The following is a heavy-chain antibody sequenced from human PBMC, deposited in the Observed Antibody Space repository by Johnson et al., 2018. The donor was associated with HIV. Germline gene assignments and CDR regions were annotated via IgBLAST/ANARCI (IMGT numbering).Heavy chain of an antibody. CDR3: TRVARGDSSGHDAFDI. CDR1: GFTFSSYD. CDR2: IGTAGDT. D-gene: IGHD3-22*01. Sequence: VQLVESGGGLVQPGGSLRLSCAASGFTFSSYDMHWVRQVTGKGLEWVSAIGTAGDTYYPGSVKGRFTISRENAKNSLYLQMNSLRAGDTAVYYCTRVARGDSSGHDAFDIWGQGTMVIVSS. J-gene: IGHJ3*02. V-gene: IGHV3-13*01.